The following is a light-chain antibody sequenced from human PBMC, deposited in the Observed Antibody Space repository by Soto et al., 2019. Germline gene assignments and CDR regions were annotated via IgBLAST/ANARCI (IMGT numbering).Light chain of an antibody. CDR1: QGIRND. V-gene: IGKV1-13*02. J-gene: IGKJ1*01. CDR3: QQYNSYL. Sequence: AIQVTQSPSSLSASVGDRVTITCRASQGIRNDLGWYQQKPGKAPKLLIYDASTLESGVPSRFSGSGSGTEFTLTITSLQPDDFATYYCQQYNSYLFGQGTKVDIK. CDR2: DAS.